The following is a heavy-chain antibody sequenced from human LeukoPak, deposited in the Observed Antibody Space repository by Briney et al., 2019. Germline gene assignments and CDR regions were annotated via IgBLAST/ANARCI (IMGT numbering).Heavy chain of an antibody. J-gene: IGHJ5*02. Sequence: PGGSLRLSCAASGSTFSSYAMSWVRQAPGKGLEWVSTISGSGGRTHYADSVKGRFTISRDNSKNTLYLQMNSLRAEDTAVYYCAKDRETYCSSSSCFWDWFAPWGQGTLVTVSS. V-gene: IGHV3-23*01. CDR2: ISGSGGRT. CDR3: AKDRETYCSSSSCFWDWFAP. D-gene: IGHD2-2*01. CDR1: GSTFSSYA.